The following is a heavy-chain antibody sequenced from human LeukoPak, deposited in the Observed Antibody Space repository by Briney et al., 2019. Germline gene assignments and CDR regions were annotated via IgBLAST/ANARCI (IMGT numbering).Heavy chain of an antibody. J-gene: IGHJ5*02. D-gene: IGHD3-10*01. CDR1: GFTFSSYW. CDR3: AGALYGSGAQRGANWFDP. CDR2: INSDGSST. Sequence: GGSLRLSCAASGFTFSSYWMHWVRQAPGKGLFWVSRINSDGSSTSYADSVKGRFTISRDNAKNTLYLQMNSLRAEDTAVYYCAGALYGSGAQRGANWFDPWGQGTLVTVSS. V-gene: IGHV3-74*01.